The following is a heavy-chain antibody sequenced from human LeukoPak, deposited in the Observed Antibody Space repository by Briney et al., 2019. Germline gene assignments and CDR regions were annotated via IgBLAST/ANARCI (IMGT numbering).Heavy chain of an antibody. CDR2: ISSSSYI. V-gene: IGHV3-21*01. D-gene: IGHD3-16*01. J-gene: IGHJ6*02. CDR1: GFTFSSYS. CDR3: ARDFGGGAKYGMDV. Sequence: PGGSLRLSCAASGFTFSSYSMNWVRQAPGKGLEWVSSISSSSYIYYADSVKGRFTISRDNAKNSLYLQMNSLRAEDTAVYYCARDFGGGAKYGMDVWGQGTTVTVSS.